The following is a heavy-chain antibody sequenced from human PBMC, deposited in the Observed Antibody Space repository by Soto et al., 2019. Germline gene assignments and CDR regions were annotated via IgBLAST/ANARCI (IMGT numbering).Heavy chain of an antibody. J-gene: IGHJ4*02. Sequence: GSLRLSCAASGFTFSSYGMHWVRQAPGKGLEWVAVISYDGSNKYYADSVKGRFTISRDNSKNTLYLQMNSLRAEDTAVYYCAKDGYSSGWSGWCFDYWGQGTLVTVSS. CDR2: ISYDGSNK. V-gene: IGHV3-30*18. CDR1: GFTFSSYG. CDR3: AKDGYSSGWSGWCFDY. D-gene: IGHD6-19*01.